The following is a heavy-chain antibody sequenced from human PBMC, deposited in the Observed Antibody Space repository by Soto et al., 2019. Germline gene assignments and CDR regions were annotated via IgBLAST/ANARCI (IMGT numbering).Heavy chain of an antibody. D-gene: IGHD6-13*01. CDR1: GGSISSSSYC. CDR2: IYYSGNT. V-gene: IGHV4-39*07. CDR3: ARYSNNWFQTEGMDV. Sequence: PSETLSLTCTVSGGSISSSSYCWGWIRQPPGKGLDWIAFIYYSGNTNYNPSLNSRVTMSIDTSKKQFSLKLTSVTAADTAIYYCARYSNNWFQTEGMDVWGQGTTVTVSS. J-gene: IGHJ6*02.